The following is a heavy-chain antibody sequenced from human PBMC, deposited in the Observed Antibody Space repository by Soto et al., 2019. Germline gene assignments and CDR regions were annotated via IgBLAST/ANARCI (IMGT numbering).Heavy chain of an antibody. CDR3: APYYYDSSXYYXGNWFDP. V-gene: IGHV1-69*13. CDR1: XGXFSSYA. CDR2: IIPIFGTA. J-gene: IGHJ5*02. Sequence: VKVSCKASXGXFSSYAIGXXXQAPGQGLEWMGGIIPIFGTANYAQKFQGRVTITADESTSTAXMELSSLRSEDTAVYYCAPYYYDSSXYYXGNWFDPWGXXXXVTVSS. D-gene: IGHD3-22*01.